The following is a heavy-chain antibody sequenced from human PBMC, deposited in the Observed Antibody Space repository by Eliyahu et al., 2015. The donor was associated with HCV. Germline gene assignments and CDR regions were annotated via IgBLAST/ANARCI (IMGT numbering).Heavy chain of an antibody. CDR3: ASGGGGIAVAGTGGWFDP. V-gene: IGHV4-59*01. J-gene: IGHJ5*02. CDR1: GXSITTYY. Sequence: QVQLQESGPGLVKPSETLSLTCPVSGXSITTYYWSWXRQPPGKGLEWIGYIHYSWRTNYNPPLKSRVTISVDTSKNQFSLKLTSVTAADTAVYYCASGGGGIAVAGTGGWFDPWGQGTLVTVSS. CDR2: IHYSWRT. D-gene: IGHD6-19*01.